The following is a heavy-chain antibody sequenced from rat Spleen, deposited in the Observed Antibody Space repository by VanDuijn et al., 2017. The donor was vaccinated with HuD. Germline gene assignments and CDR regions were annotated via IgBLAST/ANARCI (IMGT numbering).Heavy chain of an antibody. D-gene: IGHD4-3*01. Sequence: QVQLKESGPGLVQPSQTLSLTCTVSGFSLSNYGVIWVRQPPGKGLEWMGGIWGDGSTDYNSALKSRLTISRDTSKNQLFLKMNSLQTDDTGTYYCARYNSGFDYWGQGVMVTVSS. CDR2: IWGDGST. J-gene: IGHJ2*01. CDR3: ARYNSGFDY. CDR1: GFSLSNYG. V-gene: IGHV2-13*01.